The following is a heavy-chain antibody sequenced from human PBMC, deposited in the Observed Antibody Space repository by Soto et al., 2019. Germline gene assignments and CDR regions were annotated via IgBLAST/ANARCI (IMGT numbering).Heavy chain of an antibody. CDR1: GFTFSGYA. J-gene: IGHJ4*02. V-gene: IGHV3-30-3*01. CDR2: ISYDGTKK. CDR3: ARCTAWPSFGGEDY. Sequence: GGSLRLSCAASGFTFSGYAVYWVRQAPGRGLEWVALISYDGTKKYYADSVKGRFTISRDNSNNTLYLQMNSLRAEDTALYHCARCTAWPSFGGEDYWGQGTLVTVSS. D-gene: IGHD3-10*01.